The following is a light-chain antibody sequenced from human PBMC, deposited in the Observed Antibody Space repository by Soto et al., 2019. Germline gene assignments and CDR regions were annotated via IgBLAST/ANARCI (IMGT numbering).Light chain of an antibody. Sequence: DIQMTQSPSSLSASVGDRVTITCQASQDINRYLTWYQQKPGKAPKLLIYAASNLQTGVPSRFSGSASGTDFTFTISSLQPEDIATYYCQRYDSLPPTFGQGTRLDIK. J-gene: IGKJ5*01. V-gene: IGKV1-33*01. CDR3: QRYDSLPPT. CDR1: QDINRY. CDR2: AAS.